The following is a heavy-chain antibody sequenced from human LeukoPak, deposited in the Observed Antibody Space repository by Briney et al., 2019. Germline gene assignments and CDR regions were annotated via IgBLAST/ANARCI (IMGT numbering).Heavy chain of an antibody. CDR2: VSPNSGGT. CDR3: ARVGGRYSVDY. D-gene: IGHD1-26*01. Sequence: ASVKVSCKASGYTFIDYYMHWVRQAPGQGLEWIGWVSPNSGGTKSVQKFQGRVTMTRDTSITTVYMELSGLSFDDTAVYYCARVGGRYSVDYWAKGTLVIVP. CDR1: GYTFIDYY. J-gene: IGHJ4*02. V-gene: IGHV1-2*02.